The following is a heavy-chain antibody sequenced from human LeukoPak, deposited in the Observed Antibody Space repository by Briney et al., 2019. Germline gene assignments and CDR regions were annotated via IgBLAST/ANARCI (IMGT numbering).Heavy chain of an antibody. CDR1: GGTFSSYA. Sequence: SVKVSCKASGGTFSSYAISWVRQAPGQGLEWMGRIIPIFGTANYAQKFQGRVTITTDESTSTAYMELSSLRSEDTAVYYCARVHRSALTTVITPWYYYMDVWGKGTTVTVSS. J-gene: IGHJ6*03. CDR3: ARVHRSALTTVITPWYYYMDV. CDR2: IIPIFGTA. V-gene: IGHV1-69*05. D-gene: IGHD4-17*01.